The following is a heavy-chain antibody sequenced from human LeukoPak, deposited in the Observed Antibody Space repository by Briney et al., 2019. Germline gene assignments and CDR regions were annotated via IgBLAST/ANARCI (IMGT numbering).Heavy chain of an antibody. CDR3: AKSIPKRQWLVGYFDY. J-gene: IGHJ4*02. D-gene: IGHD6-19*01. V-gene: IGHV3-23*01. CDR2: ISGSGGST. Sequence: PGGSLRLSCAASGFTFSSYAMSWVRQAPGKGLEWVSAISGSGGSTYYADSVRGRFTISRDNSKNTLYLQMNSLRAEDTAVYYCAKSIPKRQWLVGYFDYWGQGTLVTVSS. CDR1: GFTFSSYA.